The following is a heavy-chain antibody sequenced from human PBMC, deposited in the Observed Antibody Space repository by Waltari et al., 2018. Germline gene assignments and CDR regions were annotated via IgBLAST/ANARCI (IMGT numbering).Heavy chain of an antibody. J-gene: IGHJ4*02. CDR1: GGSFSGYY. V-gene: IGHV4-34*01. D-gene: IGHD3-22*01. CDR2: INHSGST. Sequence: QVQLQQWGAGLLKPSETLSLTCAVYGGSFSGYYWIWIGQPPGKGPEWIGEINHSGSTNYNPSLKSRVTISVDTSKNQFSLKLSSVTAADTAVYYCARGLYYYDSSGYYRSGTYYFDYWGQGTLVTVSS. CDR3: ARGLYYYDSSGYYRSGTYYFDY.